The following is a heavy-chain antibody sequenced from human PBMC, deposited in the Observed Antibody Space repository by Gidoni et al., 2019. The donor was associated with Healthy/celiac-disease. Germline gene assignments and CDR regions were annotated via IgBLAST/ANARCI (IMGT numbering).Heavy chain of an antibody. D-gene: IGHD1-7*01. CDR1: GFSLSTSGMC. Sequence: QVTLRESGPALVTPTQTLTLTCTFSGFSLSTSGMCVSWIRQPPGKALEWLALIDWDDDKYYSTSLKTRLTISKDTSKNQVVLTMTNMDPVDTATYYCARIGTTISRDAFDIWGQGTMVTVSS. CDR3: ARIGTTISRDAFDI. CDR2: IDWDDDK. V-gene: IGHV2-70*01. J-gene: IGHJ3*02.